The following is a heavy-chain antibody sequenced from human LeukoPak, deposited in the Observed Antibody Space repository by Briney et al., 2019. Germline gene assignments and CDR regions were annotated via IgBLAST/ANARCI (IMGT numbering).Heavy chain of an antibody. CDR2: INPKSGGT. CDR3: ARDNSMTEFDY. Sequence: GASVKVSCKASGYTFIDYYLHWVRQAPGQGLEWMGWINPKSGGTYYVQKFQGRVTMTRDTSISTVYMEVSRLTSDDTAVYYCARDNSMTEFDYWGQGSLVTVSS. J-gene: IGHJ4*02. CDR1: GYTFIDYY. V-gene: IGHV1-2*02.